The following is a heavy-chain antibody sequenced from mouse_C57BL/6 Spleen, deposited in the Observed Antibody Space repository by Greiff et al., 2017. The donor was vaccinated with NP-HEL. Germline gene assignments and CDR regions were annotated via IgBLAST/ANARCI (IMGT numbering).Heavy chain of an antibody. V-gene: IGHV1-81*01. D-gene: IGHD1-3*01. CDR1: GYTFTSYG. CDR2: IYPRSGNT. CDR3: ARGGSGVLDD. Sequence: QVQLKESGAELARPGASVKLSCKASGYTFTSYGISWVQQRTGQGLEWIGEIYPRSGNTYYTEKFKGKATLTADNSSSTAYMELRSLTSEDAAVYGWARGGSGVLDDWGQGTRRKVSA. J-gene: IGHJ2*03.